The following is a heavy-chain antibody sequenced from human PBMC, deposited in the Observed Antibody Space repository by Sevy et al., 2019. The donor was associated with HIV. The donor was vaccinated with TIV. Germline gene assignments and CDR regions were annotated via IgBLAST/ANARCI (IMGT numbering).Heavy chain of an antibody. CDR1: GFTFSSYS. CDR3: ASQGAKYCSSTSCYGPRTYYYGMDV. V-gene: IGHV3-21*01. CDR2: ISSSSSYI. J-gene: IGHJ6*02. D-gene: IGHD2-2*01. Sequence: GESLKISCAASGFTFSSYSMNWVRQAPGKGLEWVSSISSSSSYIYYADSVKARFTISRDNAKNSLYLQMNSLRAEDTAVYYCASQGAKYCSSTSCYGPRTYYYGMDVWGQGTTVTV.